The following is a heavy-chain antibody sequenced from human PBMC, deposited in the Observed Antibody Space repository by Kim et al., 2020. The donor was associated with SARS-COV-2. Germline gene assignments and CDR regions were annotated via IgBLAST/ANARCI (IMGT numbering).Heavy chain of an antibody. CDR1: GGTFSSYA. CDR3: ASGARGWYTRPSGWFDP. CDR2: IIPIFGTA. V-gene: IGHV1-69*13. J-gene: IGHJ5*02. Sequence: SVKVSCKASGGTFSSYAISWVRQAPGQGLEWMGGIIPIFGTANYAQKFQGRVTITADESTSTAYMELSSLRSEDTAVYYCASGARGWYTRPSGWFDPWGQGTLVTVSS. D-gene: IGHD6-19*01.